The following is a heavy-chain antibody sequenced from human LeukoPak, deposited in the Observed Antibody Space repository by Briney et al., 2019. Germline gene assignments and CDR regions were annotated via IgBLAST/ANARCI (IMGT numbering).Heavy chain of an antibody. V-gene: IGHV4-39*07. CDR1: GGSISSSSYY. D-gene: IGHD6-13*01. CDR2: IYYSGST. Sequence: PSETLSLTCTVSGGSISSSSYYWGWIRQPPGKGLEWIGSIYYSGSTYYNPSLKSRVTISVDTSKNQFSLKLSSVTAADTAVYYCARDCGFNDGSSWYNDYYYGMDVWGQGTTVTVSS. J-gene: IGHJ6*02. CDR3: ARDCGFNDGSSWYNDYYYGMDV.